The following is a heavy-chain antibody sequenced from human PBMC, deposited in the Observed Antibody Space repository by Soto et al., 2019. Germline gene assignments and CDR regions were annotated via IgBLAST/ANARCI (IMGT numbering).Heavy chain of an antibody. Sequence: QVQLVQSGAEVLKPGSSVKVSCKASGDTFDTFAISWVRQAPGRGLEWMGGIIPIFRTPDYAQKFQGRVTITADVSTSTAYMELSSLRSEDTAVYYCARNTDREQLGGNYYYALDVWGQGTTVTVSS. V-gene: IGHV1-69*12. J-gene: IGHJ6*02. CDR2: IIPIFRTP. CDR1: GDTFDTFA. D-gene: IGHD1-1*01. CDR3: ARNTDREQLGGNYYYALDV.